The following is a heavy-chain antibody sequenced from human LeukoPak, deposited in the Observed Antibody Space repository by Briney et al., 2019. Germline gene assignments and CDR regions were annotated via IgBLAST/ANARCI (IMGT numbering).Heavy chain of an antibody. Sequence: GGSLRLSCAASGFTFSCYSMNWVRQAPGKGLEWVSSISSSSSYIYYADSVKGRFTISRDNAKNSLYLQMNSLRAEDTAVYYCARDVGYCSSTSCYSPWGQGTLVTVSS. CDR2: ISSSSSYI. CDR3: ARDVGYCSSTSCYSP. V-gene: IGHV3-21*01. D-gene: IGHD2-2*01. J-gene: IGHJ5*02. CDR1: GFTFSCYS.